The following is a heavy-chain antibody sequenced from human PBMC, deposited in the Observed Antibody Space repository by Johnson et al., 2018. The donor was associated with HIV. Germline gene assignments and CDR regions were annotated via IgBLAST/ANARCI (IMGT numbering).Heavy chain of an antibody. Sequence: VQLLESGGGVVQPGGSLRLSCAASGFTFSSYGMHWVRQAPGKGLEWVAVISYDGSNKYYADSVKGRFTISRDNSKNTLYLQMNSLRAEDTALYYCARSVSIVVLPAATRCGAFDVWGQGTMVTVSS. CDR3: ARSVSIVVLPAATRCGAFDV. V-gene: IGHV3-30*19. J-gene: IGHJ3*01. D-gene: IGHD2-2*01. CDR2: ISYDGSNK. CDR1: GFTFSSYG.